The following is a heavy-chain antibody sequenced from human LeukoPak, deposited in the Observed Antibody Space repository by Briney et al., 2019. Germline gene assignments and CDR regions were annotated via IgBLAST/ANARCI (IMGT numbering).Heavy chain of an antibody. D-gene: IGHD2-15*01. J-gene: IGHJ4*02. CDR1: GYTFTSYG. Sequence: ASAKLSCKASGYTFTSYGISCVRQAPGQGLEWMGLISAYNGNTNYAQKLQGRVPLTTDTTTSTTNTELRRINSDDPTVSYCVRVVCCGGIRHTVYGAQETRDTVSS. CDR3: VRVVCCGGIRHTVY. CDR2: ISAYNGNT. V-gene: IGHV1-18*01.